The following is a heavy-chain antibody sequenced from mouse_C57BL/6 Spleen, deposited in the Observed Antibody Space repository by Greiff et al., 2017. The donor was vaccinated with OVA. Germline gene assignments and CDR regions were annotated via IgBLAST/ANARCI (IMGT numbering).Heavy chain of an antibody. Sequence: QVQLQQPGAELVMPGASVKLSCKASGYTFTSYWMHWVKQRPGQGLEWIGEIDPSDSYTNYNQKFKGKSTLTVDKSSSTAYMQLSSLTSEDSAVDYCARRFYYYGSSQYYYAMDYWGQGTSVTVSS. CDR1: GYTFTSYW. J-gene: IGHJ4*01. CDR3: ARRFYYYGSSQYYYAMDY. D-gene: IGHD1-1*01. V-gene: IGHV1-69*01. CDR2: IDPSDSYT.